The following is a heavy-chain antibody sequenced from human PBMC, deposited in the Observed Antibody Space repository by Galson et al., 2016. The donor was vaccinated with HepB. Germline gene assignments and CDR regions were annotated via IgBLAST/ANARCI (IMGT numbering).Heavy chain of an antibody. J-gene: IGHJ4*02. CDR2: ISGSGGGA. Sequence: SLRLSCAAFGFRFSATAMSWVRQAPGKGLEWVSAISGSGGGAYYADSVKGRFTISRDNSKNTVFLQMNSLRADDSAVYKCVKHSGFDRNYFDDWGQGTRVTVSS. CDR1: GFRFSATA. D-gene: IGHD5-12*01. CDR3: VKHSGFDRNYFDD. V-gene: IGHV3-23*01.